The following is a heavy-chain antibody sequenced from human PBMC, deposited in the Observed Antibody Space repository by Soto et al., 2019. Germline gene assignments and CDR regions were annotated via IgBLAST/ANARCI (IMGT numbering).Heavy chain of an antibody. CDR3: ARDGDVNTGFGKDY. Sequence: QVQLVESGGGVVQPGRSLRLSCAASGFTFSSYGMHWVLQAPGKGLEWVAFIWHDGGNKFYAESVKGRFTISRDNSKNTLYLQMTSLSAEDMAMYYCARDGDVNTGFGKDYWGQGTLVTVSS. CDR1: GFTFSSYG. V-gene: IGHV3-33*01. J-gene: IGHJ4*02. CDR2: IWHDGGNK. D-gene: IGHD3-16*01.